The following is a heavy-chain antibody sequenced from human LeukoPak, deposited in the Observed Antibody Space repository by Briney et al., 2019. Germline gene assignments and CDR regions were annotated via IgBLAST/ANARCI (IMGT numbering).Heavy chain of an antibody. CDR3: AKDALALRFLEWSIDY. V-gene: IGHV3-30*02. CDR2: IRYDGSNK. CDR1: GFTFSNYG. J-gene: IGHJ4*02. D-gene: IGHD3-3*01. Sequence: GGSLRLSCAASGFTFSNYGMHWVRQTPGKGLEWVAFIRYDGSNKYYADSVKGRFTISRDNSKNTLYLQMNSLRAEDTAVYYCAKDALALRFLEWSIDYWGQGTLVTVSS.